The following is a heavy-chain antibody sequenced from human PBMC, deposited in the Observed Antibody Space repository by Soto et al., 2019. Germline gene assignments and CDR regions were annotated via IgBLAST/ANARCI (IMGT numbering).Heavy chain of an antibody. D-gene: IGHD3-3*01. CDR2: IWYDGSNK. CDR3: ARDLRRFWSGSYGMDV. Sequence: GGSLRLSCAASGFTFSSYGMHWVRQAPGKGLEWVAVIWYDGSNKYYADSVKGRFTISRDNSKNTLYLQMNSLRAEDTAVYYCARDLRRFWSGSYGMDVWGQGTTVTVSS. CDR1: GFTFSSYG. J-gene: IGHJ6*02. V-gene: IGHV3-33*01.